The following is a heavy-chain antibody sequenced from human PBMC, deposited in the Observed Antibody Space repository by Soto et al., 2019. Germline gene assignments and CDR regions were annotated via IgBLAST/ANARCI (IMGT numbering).Heavy chain of an antibody. CDR3: PRTLYGDNVDY. V-gene: IGHV1-8*01. J-gene: IGHJ4*02. D-gene: IGHD4-17*01. CDR1: GYTFTSYD. CDR2: MNPNRGNT. Sequence: QVQLVQSGAEVKKPGASVKVSCKASGYTFTSYDINWVRQATGQRLEWMGWMNPNRGNTGYAQKFHARXTXTXXISISTGYMELRSLRSEDTAVYYCPRTLYGDNVDYWGQGTLVTVSS.